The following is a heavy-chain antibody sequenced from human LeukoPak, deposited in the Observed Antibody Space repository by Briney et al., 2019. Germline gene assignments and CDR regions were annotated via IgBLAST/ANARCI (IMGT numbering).Heavy chain of an antibody. D-gene: IGHD1-20*01. J-gene: IGHJ3*02. CDR2: IYYSGST. CDR1: GGSISSYY. V-gene: IGHV4-59*01. CDR3: ARLPAARLISGAFDI. Sequence: SETLSLTCTVSGGSISSYYWSWIRQPPGKGLESVGNIYYSGSTNYNPSLKSRVTISVDTSKNQFSLKMSSVTAADTALYYCARLPAARLISGAFDIWGQGTVVTVSS.